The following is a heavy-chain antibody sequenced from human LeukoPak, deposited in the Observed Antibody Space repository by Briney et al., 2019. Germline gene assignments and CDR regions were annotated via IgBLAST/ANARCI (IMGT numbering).Heavy chain of an antibody. CDR3: AKEVARRWDYGGNPDGFDI. CDR2: ISYDGSAK. Sequence: GGSLRLSCAASGFTFSSYGIHWVRQAPGKGLEWVAVISYDGSAKYYADSVKGRFTISRDNSKNTLSLQMNSLTAEDTAVYYCAKEVARRWDYGGNPDGFDIWGQGTMVTVSS. V-gene: IGHV3-30*18. CDR1: GFTFSSYG. D-gene: IGHD4-23*01. J-gene: IGHJ3*02.